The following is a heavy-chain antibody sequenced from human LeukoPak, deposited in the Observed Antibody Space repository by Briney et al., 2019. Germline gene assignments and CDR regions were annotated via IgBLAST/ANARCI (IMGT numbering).Heavy chain of an antibody. V-gene: IGHV4-59*01. D-gene: IGHD2-2*01. CDR1: GGSISSYY. CDR2: IYYSGST. Sequence: PSETLSLTCTVSGGSISSYYWSWIRQPPGKGLEWIGYIYYSGSTNYNPSLKSRVTISVETSKNQFSLKLSSVTAADTAVYYCARFGVPAAIFDYWGQGTLVTVSS. CDR3: ARFGVPAAIFDY. J-gene: IGHJ4*02.